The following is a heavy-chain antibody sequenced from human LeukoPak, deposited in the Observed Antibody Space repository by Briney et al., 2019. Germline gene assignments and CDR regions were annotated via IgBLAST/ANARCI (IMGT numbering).Heavy chain of an antibody. V-gene: IGHV1-18*04. J-gene: IGHJ4*02. CDR2: ISADNANT. CDR3: ARDEGYYDSSGYKYYLDY. Sequence: ASVKVSCKASGYTFTGYYMHWVRQAPGQGLGWMGWISADNANTNYAQIPQGRVTMTTDTSTSTAYMELRSLRSDDTAMFYCARDEGYYDSSGYKYYLDYWGQGTLVTVSS. CDR1: GYTFTGYY. D-gene: IGHD3-22*01.